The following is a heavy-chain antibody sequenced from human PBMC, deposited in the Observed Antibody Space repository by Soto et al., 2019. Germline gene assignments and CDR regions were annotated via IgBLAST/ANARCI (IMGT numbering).Heavy chain of an antibody. Sequence: SGPTLVNPTQTLTLTCTFSGFSLSTSGMGVAWIRQPPEKALEWLAVIYWTDDKRYSPSLKSRLTITKDTSKDQVVLTMTDMDPVDTATYYCAHRKSSYYGSENTYYYGMDVWGQGTTVTVSS. J-gene: IGHJ6*02. CDR1: GFSLSTSGMG. CDR3: AHRKSSYYGSENTYYYGMDV. CDR2: IYWTDDK. D-gene: IGHD3-10*01. V-gene: IGHV2-5*01.